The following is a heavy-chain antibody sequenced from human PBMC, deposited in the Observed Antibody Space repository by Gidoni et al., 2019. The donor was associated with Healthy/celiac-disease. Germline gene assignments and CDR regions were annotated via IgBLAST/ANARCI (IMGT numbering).Heavy chain of an antibody. D-gene: IGHD6-13*01. V-gene: IGHV4-34*01. CDR1: GGSFSGYY. J-gene: IGHJ5*02. Sequence: QVQLQQWGAGLLKPSETLSLTCAVYGGSFSGYYWSWIRQPPGKGLEWIGEINHSGSTHYNPSLKSRVTISVDTSKNQFSLKLSSVTAADTAVYYCAREGLWSIAAAGINWFDPWGQGTLVTVSS. CDR3: AREGLWSIAAAGINWFDP. CDR2: INHSGST.